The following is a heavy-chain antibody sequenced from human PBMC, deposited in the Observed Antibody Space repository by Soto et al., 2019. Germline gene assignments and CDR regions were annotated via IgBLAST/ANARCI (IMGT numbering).Heavy chain of an antibody. D-gene: IGHD6-19*01. Sequence: PGGSLRLSCAASGFTFSSYAMHWVRQAPGKGLGWVAVISYDGSNKYYADSVKGRFTISRDNSKNTLYLQMNSLRAEDTAVYYCARAGAVAGTGGFNWFDPWRQGTLVTVSS. V-gene: IGHV3-30-3*01. CDR3: ARAGAVAGTGGFNWFDP. CDR1: GFTFSSYA. CDR2: ISYDGSNK. J-gene: IGHJ5*02.